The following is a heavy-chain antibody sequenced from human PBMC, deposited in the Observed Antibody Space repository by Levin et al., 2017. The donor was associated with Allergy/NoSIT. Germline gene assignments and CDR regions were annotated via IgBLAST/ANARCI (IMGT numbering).Heavy chain of an antibody. Sequence: SGPTLVKPTQTLTLTCTFSGFSLSPSGMCVSWIRQPPGKALEWLALIDWDDDKYYSTSLKTRLTISKDTSKNQVVLTMTNMDPVDTATYYCARISAHSSGWYFAFEIWGQGTMVTVSS. CDR2: IDWDDDK. D-gene: IGHD6-19*01. V-gene: IGHV2-70*01. CDR3: ARISAHSSGWYFAFEI. CDR1: GFSLSPSGMC. J-gene: IGHJ3*02.